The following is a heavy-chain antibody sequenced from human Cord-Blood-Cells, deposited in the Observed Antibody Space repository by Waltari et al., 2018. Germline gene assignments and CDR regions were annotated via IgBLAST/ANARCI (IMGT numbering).Heavy chain of an antibody. CDR2: INPNSGGT. CDR1: GYTFNGYY. V-gene: IGHV1-2*04. J-gene: IGHJ4*02. Sequence: QVQLVQSGAEVKKPGASVKVPCKASGYTFNGYYMPWVRQAPGQGLEWMGWINPNSGGTNYAQKFQGWVTMTRDTSISTAYMELSRLRSDDTAVYYCARDNCTNGVCYFDYWGQGTLVTVSS. D-gene: IGHD2-8*01. CDR3: ARDNCTNGVCYFDY.